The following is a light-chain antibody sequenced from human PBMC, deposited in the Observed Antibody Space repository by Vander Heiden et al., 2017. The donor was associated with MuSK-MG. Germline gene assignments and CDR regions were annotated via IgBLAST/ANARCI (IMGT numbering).Light chain of an antibody. Sequence: EIVLTQSPGTLSLSPGERATLSCRASQSVCSSYLAWYQQKPGQAPRLLIYGASSRATGITDRFSGSGSGTDFTLTISRLEPEDFAVYYCQQYGSSPPMCSFGQGTKLEIK. V-gene: IGKV3-20*01. CDR2: GAS. CDR3: QQYGSSPPMCS. J-gene: IGKJ2*04. CDR1: QSVCSSY.